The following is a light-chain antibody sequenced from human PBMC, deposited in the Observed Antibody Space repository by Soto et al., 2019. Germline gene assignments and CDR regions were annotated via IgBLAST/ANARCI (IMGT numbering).Light chain of an antibody. V-gene: IGLV2-14*01. Sequence: QSALTQPASVSGSPGQSITISCTGTSSDVGGYKYVSWYRQYPGKAPKLMIYEVSNRPSGVSNRFSGSKSGNTASLTISGLQAEDEADYYCSSYTSSRTWVFGGGTKLTVL. CDR1: SSDVGGYKY. CDR2: EVS. J-gene: IGLJ3*02. CDR3: SSYTSSRTWV.